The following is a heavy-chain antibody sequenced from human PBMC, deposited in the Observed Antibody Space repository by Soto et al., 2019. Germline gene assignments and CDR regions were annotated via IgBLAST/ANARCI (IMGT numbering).Heavy chain of an antibody. Sequence: PSETLSLTCAVYGGSFSGYYWSWIRQPPGKGLEWIGEINHSGSTNYNPSLKSRVTISVDTSKNQFSLKLSSVTAADTAVYYCARGGVMRIFVVVPAAILWLDYWGQGTLVTVSS. D-gene: IGHD2-2*02. CDR1: GGSFSGYY. CDR3: ARGGVMRIFVVVPAAILWLDY. CDR2: INHSGST. V-gene: IGHV4-34*01. J-gene: IGHJ4*02.